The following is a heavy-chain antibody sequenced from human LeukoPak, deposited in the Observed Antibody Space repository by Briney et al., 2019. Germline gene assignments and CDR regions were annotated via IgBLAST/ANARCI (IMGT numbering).Heavy chain of an antibody. CDR1: GGSISSYY. V-gene: IGHV4-59*01. Sequence: SETLSLTCTVSGGSISSYYWSWTRQPPGKGLEWIGYIYYSGSTNYNPSLKSRVTISVDTSKNQFSLKLSSVTAADTAVYYCARVRGTVVTSLYYYYGMDVWGQGTTVTVSS. J-gene: IGHJ6*02. D-gene: IGHD4-23*01. CDR3: ARVRGTVVTSLYYYYGMDV. CDR2: IYYSGST.